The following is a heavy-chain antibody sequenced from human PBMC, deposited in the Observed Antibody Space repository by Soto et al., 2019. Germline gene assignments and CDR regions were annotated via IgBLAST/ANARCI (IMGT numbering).Heavy chain of an antibody. D-gene: IGHD5-12*01. CDR3: AKSRIVATINFVYYGMDV. J-gene: IGHJ6*02. Sequence: GGSLRLSCAASGFSFSIYGMHWVRQAPGKGLEWVALISHDASIKYYGESVKGRFTISRDNSKNTLSLQMNSLRVEDTAVYYCAKSRIVATINFVYYGMDVWGQGTTVTVSS. CDR2: ISHDASIK. CDR1: GFSFSIYG. V-gene: IGHV3-30*18.